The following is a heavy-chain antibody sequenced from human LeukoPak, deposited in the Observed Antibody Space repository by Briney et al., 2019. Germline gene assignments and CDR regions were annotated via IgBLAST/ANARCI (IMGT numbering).Heavy chain of an antibody. CDR1: VFTFSSYS. CDR3: ARASIALAVDY. Sequence: GGSLRLSCAASVFTFSSYSMNWVRQAPGKGLEWVSSISSSSSYIYYAESVKGRFTISRDTAKTSLYLQMNSLRAEDTAVYYCARASIALAVDYWGQGTLVTVSS. CDR2: ISSSSSYI. V-gene: IGHV3-21*01. D-gene: IGHD6-6*01. J-gene: IGHJ4*02.